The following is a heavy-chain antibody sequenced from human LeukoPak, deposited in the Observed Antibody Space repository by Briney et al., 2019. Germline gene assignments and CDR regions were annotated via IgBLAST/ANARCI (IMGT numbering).Heavy chain of an antibody. CDR2: ISGGGGRA. Sequence: PGGSLRLSCAASGFTFSSNAMNWVRQAPGKGLEWVSAISGGGGRAYYADSVRGRFTISRDNSNNTLYLQINSLRAEDTAVYYCAKGLGSTKIDYWGQGTLVTVSS. J-gene: IGHJ4*02. V-gene: IGHV3-23*01. CDR3: AKGLGSTKIDY. D-gene: IGHD6-13*01. CDR1: GFTFSSNA.